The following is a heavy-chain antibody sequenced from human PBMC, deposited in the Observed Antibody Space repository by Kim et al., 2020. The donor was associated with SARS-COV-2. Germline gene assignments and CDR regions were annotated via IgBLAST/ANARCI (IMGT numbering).Heavy chain of an antibody. V-gene: IGHV4-59*01. Sequence: PSLKSRVTISVDTTKNQFSLKLSSVTAADTAVYYCARVKWDDSSGYLFDYWGQGTLVTVSS. CDR3: ARVKWDDSSGYLFDY. J-gene: IGHJ4*02. D-gene: IGHD3-22*01.